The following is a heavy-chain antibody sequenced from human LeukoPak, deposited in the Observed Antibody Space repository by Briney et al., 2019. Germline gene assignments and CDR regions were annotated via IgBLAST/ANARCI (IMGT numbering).Heavy chain of an antibody. D-gene: IGHD5-12*01. J-gene: IGHJ4*02. CDR1: GFTFSSYE. V-gene: IGHV3-48*03. Sequence: TGGSLRLSCAASGFTFSSYEMNWVRQAPGKGLEWVSYISSSGSTIYYADSVKGRFTISRDNAKNSLYLQMYSLRAEDTAVYYCAREGLAYFDYWGQGTLVTVSS. CDR2: ISSSGSTI. CDR3: AREGLAYFDY.